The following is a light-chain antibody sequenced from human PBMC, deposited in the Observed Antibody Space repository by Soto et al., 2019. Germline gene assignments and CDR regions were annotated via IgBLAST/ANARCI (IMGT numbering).Light chain of an antibody. CDR1: QSVHNF. V-gene: IGKV3-11*01. Sequence: EVVLTQFPATLSLSPGDRAALSCKASQSVHNFLAWYQQRPGQAPRLLIYGASNRAAGIPDRFSGSGSGTDFTLTINSLEPEDFAVDDCQQRSNWRPITFGQGTRLDIK. J-gene: IGKJ5*01. CDR2: GAS. CDR3: QQRSNWRPIT.